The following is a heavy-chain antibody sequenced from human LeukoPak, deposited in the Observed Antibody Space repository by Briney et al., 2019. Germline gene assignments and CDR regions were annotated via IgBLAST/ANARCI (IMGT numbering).Heavy chain of an antibody. CDR2: IKSKTDGGTT. CDR1: GFTFSNAW. V-gene: IGHV3-15*01. J-gene: IGHJ6*03. Sequence: GGSLRLSCAASGFTFSNAWMSWVRQAPGKGLEWVGRIKSKTDGGTTDHAAPVKGRFTISRDDSKNTLYLQMNSLKTEDTAVYYCTTDAVDYGSGSPSYTYYYYYMDVWGKGTTVTVSS. CDR3: TTDAVDYGSGSPSYTYYYYYMDV. D-gene: IGHD3-10*01.